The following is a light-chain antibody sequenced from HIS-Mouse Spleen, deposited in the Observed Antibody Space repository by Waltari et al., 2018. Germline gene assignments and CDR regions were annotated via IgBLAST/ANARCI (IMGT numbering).Light chain of an antibody. CDR3: QQLNSYPPT. J-gene: IGKJ1*01. CDR1: QGISSY. CDR2: AAS. Sequence: DIQLTQSPSFLSASVGDRVTITCRASQGISSYLAWYQQKPGKATKLLVYAASTLQRGVPSRFSGSGSGTEFTLTISSLQPEDFATYYCQQLNSYPPTFGQGTKVEIK. V-gene: IGKV1-9*01.